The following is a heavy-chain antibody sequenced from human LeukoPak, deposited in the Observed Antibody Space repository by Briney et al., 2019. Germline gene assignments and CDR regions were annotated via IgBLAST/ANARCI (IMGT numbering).Heavy chain of an antibody. CDR1: GFTFSSYA. D-gene: IGHD2-21*02. V-gene: IGHV3-23*01. Sequence: GGSLRLSCAASGFTFSSYAMSWVRQAPRKGLEWVSAISGSGGSTYYADSVKGRFTISRDNSKNTLYLQMNSLRAEDTAVYYCAKEEYCGGDCYAHLLYYYYYYGMDVWGQGTTVTVSS. CDR3: AKEEYCGGDCYAHLLYYYYYYGMDV. J-gene: IGHJ6*02. CDR2: ISGSGGST.